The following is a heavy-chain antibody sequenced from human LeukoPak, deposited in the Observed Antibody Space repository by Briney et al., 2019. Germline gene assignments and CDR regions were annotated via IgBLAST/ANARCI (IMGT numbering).Heavy chain of an antibody. D-gene: IGHD3-10*01. Sequence: SETLSLTCAVYGGSFSGYYWSWIRQPPGKGLEWIGEINHSGSTNYNPSLKSRVTISVDTSKNQFSLKLSSVTAADTAGYYCARAPKYYGSGLWFDYWGQGTLVTVSS. V-gene: IGHV4-34*01. CDR1: GGSFSGYY. CDR3: ARAPKYYGSGLWFDY. CDR2: INHSGST. J-gene: IGHJ4*02.